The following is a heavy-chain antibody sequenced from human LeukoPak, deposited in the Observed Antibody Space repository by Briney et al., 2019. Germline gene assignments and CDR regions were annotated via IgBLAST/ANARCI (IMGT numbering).Heavy chain of an antibody. CDR1: GYTFTCYY. J-gene: IGHJ3*02. Sequence: ASVKVSCKASGYTFTCYYMHWVRQAPGQGLEWMGWINPNSGGTNYAQKFQGRVTMTRDTSISTAYMELSRLRSDDTAVYYCARDLLGYYDSSGYSPGAFDIWGQGTMVTVSS. CDR2: INPNSGGT. V-gene: IGHV1-2*02. CDR3: ARDLLGYYDSSGYSPGAFDI. D-gene: IGHD3-22*01.